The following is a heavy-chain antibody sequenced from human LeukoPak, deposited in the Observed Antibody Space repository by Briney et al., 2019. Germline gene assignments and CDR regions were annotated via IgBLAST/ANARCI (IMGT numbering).Heavy chain of an antibody. CDR3: AKDISSTIVVVPAAKGDYYYYYGMDV. J-gene: IGHJ6*02. V-gene: IGHV3-23*01. CDR2: ISGSGGST. CDR1: GFTFSSYA. D-gene: IGHD2-2*01. Sequence: PGGSLRLSCAASGFTFSSYAMSWVRQAPGKGLEWVSAISGSGGSTYYADSVKGRFTISRDNAKNSLYLQMNSLRAEDTALYYCAKDISSTIVVVPAAKGDYYYYYGMDVWGQGTTVTVSS.